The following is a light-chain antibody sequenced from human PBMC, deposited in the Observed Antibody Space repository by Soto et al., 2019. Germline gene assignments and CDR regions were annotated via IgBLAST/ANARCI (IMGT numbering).Light chain of an antibody. CDR1: QSISTW. J-gene: IGKJ1*01. CDR3: QQYNSYSPT. V-gene: IGKV1-5*03. CDR2: KAS. Sequence: DIQMTQFPSTLSPSLGDRVTITCRASQSISTWLAWYQQEPGKAPKLLIHKASSLQSGVPSRFSGSGSGTDFTLTISSLHPDDFATYYCQQYNSYSPTFGQGTKVDIK.